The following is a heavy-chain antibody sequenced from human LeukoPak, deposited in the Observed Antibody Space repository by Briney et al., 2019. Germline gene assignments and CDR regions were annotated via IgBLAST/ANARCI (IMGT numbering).Heavy chain of an antibody. CDR2: ISGTGSAT. D-gene: IGHD6-19*01. J-gene: IGHJ4*02. Sequence: TGGSLRLSCAASGFTFSSYAMSWVRQAPGRGLDWVSTISGTGSATYYAVSVKGRFTISRDNSENTVYLHMNSLRAEDTAIYYCAKNQGSGWYVFDYWGQGTLVTVSS. V-gene: IGHV3-23*01. CDR1: GFTFSSYA. CDR3: AKNQGSGWYVFDY.